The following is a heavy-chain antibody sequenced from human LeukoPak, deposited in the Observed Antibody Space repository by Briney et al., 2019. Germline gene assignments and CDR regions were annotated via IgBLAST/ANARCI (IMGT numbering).Heavy chain of an antibody. J-gene: IGHJ6*03. Sequence: PGGSLRLSCAASGFTFDDYTMHWVRQAPGKGLEWVSLISWDGGSTYYADSVKGRFTISRDNSKNTLYLQMNSLRADDTAVYYCAKRRGLELTYYYHMDVWGKGTTVTVSS. CDR2: ISWDGGST. CDR1: GFTFDDYT. CDR3: AKRRGLELTYYYHMDV. V-gene: IGHV3-43*01. D-gene: IGHD1-7*01.